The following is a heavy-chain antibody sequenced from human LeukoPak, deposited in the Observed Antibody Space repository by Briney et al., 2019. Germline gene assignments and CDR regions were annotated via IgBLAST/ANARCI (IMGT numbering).Heavy chain of an antibody. V-gene: IGHV3-30*19. Sequence: TGGSLRLSCAASGFTFSSYGMYWVRQAPGKGLECVAFITYDGSEIYYADCVKGRFTIPRDNSRDTLYLQVNSLRGGDTAIYYCARNRGYTYDYDSFDPWGQGTLVTVSS. CDR1: GFTFSSYG. CDR2: ITYDGSEI. D-gene: IGHD5-18*01. J-gene: IGHJ5*02. CDR3: ARNRGYTYDYDSFDP.